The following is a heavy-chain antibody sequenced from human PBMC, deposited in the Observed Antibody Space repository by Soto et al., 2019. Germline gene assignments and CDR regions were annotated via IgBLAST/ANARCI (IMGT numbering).Heavy chain of an antibody. CDR1: GYTLTELS. V-gene: IGHV1-24*01. D-gene: IGHD3-22*01. J-gene: IGHJ1*01. Sequence: SVKVACKVSGYTLTELSMHWVRKAPGKGLEWMGGFDPEDGETIYAQKFQGRVTMTEDTSTDTAYMELSSLRSEDTAVYYCAAYDSSGYPTPGWGQGTMVTVSS. CDR3: AAYDSSGYPTPG. CDR2: FDPEDGET.